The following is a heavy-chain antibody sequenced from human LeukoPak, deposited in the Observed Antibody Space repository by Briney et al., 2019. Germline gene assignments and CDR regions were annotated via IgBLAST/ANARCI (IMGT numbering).Heavy chain of an antibody. J-gene: IGHJ4*02. V-gene: IGHV4-30-2*01. CDR2: IYHSGST. CDR1: GGSISRGGYS. CDR3: ASSYYYGSGSKFDY. D-gene: IGHD3-10*01. Sequence: SETLSLTCAVSGGSISRGGYSWSWIRQPPGKGLEWIGYIYHSGSTYYNPSLKSRVTISVDRSKNQFSLKLSSVTAADTAVYYCASSYYYGSGSKFDYWGQGTLVTVSS.